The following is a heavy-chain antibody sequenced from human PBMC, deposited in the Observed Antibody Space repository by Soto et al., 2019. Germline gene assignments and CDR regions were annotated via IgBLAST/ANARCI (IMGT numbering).Heavy chain of an antibody. CDR1: GGSFSGYY. V-gene: IGHV4-34*01. CDR2: INHSGST. J-gene: IGHJ4*02. CDR3: ARVDPVSHGQDY. D-gene: IGHD3-16*01. Sequence: SETLSLTCAVYGGSFSGYYWSWIRQPPGKGLEWIGEINHSGSTNYNPSLKSRVTISVDTSKNQFSLKLSSVTAADTAVYYCARVDPVSHGQDYWGQGTLVTVSS.